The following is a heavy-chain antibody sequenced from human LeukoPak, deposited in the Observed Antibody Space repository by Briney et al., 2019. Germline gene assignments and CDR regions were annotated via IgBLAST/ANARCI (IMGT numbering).Heavy chain of an antibody. CDR2: INHSGST. J-gene: IGHJ3*02. CDR3: ARRTTVTTSYVFDI. D-gene: IGHD4-17*01. V-gene: IGHV4-34*01. CDR1: GGSFSGYY. Sequence: SETLSLTCAVYGGSFSGYYWSWIRQPPGKGLEWIGEINHSGSTNYNPSLKSRVTISVDTYKNQISLKLSSVTAADTAVYYCARRTTVTTSYVFDIWGQGTMVTVSS.